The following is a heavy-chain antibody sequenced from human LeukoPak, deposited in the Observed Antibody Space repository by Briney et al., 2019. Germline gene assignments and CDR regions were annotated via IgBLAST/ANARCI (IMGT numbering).Heavy chain of an antibody. V-gene: IGHV1-46*01. CDR2: INPSGGST. CDR1: GYTFTSYY. D-gene: IGHD6-13*01. CDR3: ARSVVAAAVDNWFDP. Sequence: ASVNVSCKVSGYTFTSYYMHWVRQAPGQGLEWMGIINPSGGSTSYAQKFQGRVTMTRDTSTSTVYMELSSLRSEDTAVYYCARSVVAAAVDNWFDPWGQGTLVTVSS. J-gene: IGHJ5*02.